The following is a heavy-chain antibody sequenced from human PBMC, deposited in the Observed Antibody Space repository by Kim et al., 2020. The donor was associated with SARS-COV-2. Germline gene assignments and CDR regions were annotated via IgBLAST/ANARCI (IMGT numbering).Heavy chain of an antibody. Sequence: SETLSLTCTVSGGSISSSSYYWGWIRQPPGKGLEWIGSIYYSGSTYYNPSLKSRVTISVDTSKNQFSLKLSSVTAADTAVYYCARLLYGSGYYPPTTTFDYWGQGTLVTVSS. CDR1: GGSISSSSYY. J-gene: IGHJ4*02. V-gene: IGHV4-39*01. D-gene: IGHD3-22*01. CDR2: IYYSGST. CDR3: ARLLYGSGYYPPTTTFDY.